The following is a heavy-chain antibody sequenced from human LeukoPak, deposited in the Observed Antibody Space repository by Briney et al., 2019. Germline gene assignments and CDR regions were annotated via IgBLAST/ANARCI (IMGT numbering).Heavy chain of an antibody. J-gene: IGHJ4*02. CDR3: ARAGLQLWLRAFDY. D-gene: IGHD5-18*01. CDR1: GGSISSSNW. CDR2: IYHSGST. Sequence: SETLSLTCAVSGGSISSSNWWSWVRQPPGKGLEWIGEIYHSGSTNYNPSLKSRVTISVDKTKNKFSLKLSSVTAADTAVYYCARAGLQLWLRAFDYWGQGTLVTVSS. V-gene: IGHV4-4*02.